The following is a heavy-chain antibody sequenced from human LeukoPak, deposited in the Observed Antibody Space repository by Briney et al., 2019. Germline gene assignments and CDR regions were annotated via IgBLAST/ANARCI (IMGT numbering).Heavy chain of an antibody. D-gene: IGHD2-2*01. CDR2: IYYSGST. CDR3: ARARHCSSTSCYLGGNSYYFDY. V-gene: IGHV4-59*01. CDR1: GGSISSYY. Sequence: SETLSLTCTVSGGSISSYYWIWIRQPPGKGLEWIGYIYYSGSTNYNPSLKSRVTISVATSKNQFSLKLSSVTAADTAVYYCARARHCSSTSCYLGGNSYYFDYWGQGTPVTVSS. J-gene: IGHJ4*02.